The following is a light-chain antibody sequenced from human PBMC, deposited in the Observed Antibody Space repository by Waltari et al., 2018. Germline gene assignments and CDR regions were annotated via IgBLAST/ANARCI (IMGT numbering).Light chain of an antibody. Sequence: DIVMTQSPESLAVSLGERATINCKSSESVLYSSNNKNHLAWYQQKPGQPPKLLLYWASTRKSGVPDRFSGGGSETDFTLTVTSLQAEDVAVYYCQQYYSTPLTFGGGTKVEIK. CDR3: QQYYSTPLT. J-gene: IGKJ4*01. CDR2: WAS. CDR1: ESVLYSSNNKNH. V-gene: IGKV4-1*01.